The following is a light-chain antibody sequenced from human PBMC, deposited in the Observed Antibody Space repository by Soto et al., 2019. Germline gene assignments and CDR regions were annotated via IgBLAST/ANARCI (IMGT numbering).Light chain of an antibody. Sequence: VITQSPATLSVSPGERVTLSCRSSQSVADNLVWYQQKPGQGPRLLIYGASSRATGTPDRFSGSGSGTDFTLTINRLEPEDFALYYCQQYGSSPPTFGQGTKV. J-gene: IGKJ1*01. CDR3: QQYGSSPPT. V-gene: IGKV3-20*01. CDR1: QSVADN. CDR2: GAS.